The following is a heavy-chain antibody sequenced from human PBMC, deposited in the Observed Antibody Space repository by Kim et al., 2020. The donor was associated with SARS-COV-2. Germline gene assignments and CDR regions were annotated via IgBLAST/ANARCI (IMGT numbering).Heavy chain of an antibody. CDR2: SRT. D-gene: IGHD3-9*01. Sequence: SRTNYADSVKGRFTISRDNAKNTLYLQMNSLRVEDTAVYYCSRGIRYFDPWGQGTPVTVSS. CDR3: SRGIRYFDP. V-gene: IGHV3-74*01. J-gene: IGHJ5*02.